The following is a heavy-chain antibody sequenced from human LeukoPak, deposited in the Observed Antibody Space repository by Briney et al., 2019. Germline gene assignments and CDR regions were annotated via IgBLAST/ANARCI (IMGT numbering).Heavy chain of an antibody. J-gene: IGHJ3*02. Sequence: SETLSLTCTVSGGSISPYYWTWIRQPPGKGLEWIGYIYYSGSTNHNPSLTSRVTMSVDTSKNQFSLKLSSVTAADTAVYYCARDSVAAAGTFDIWGQGTMVTVSS. CDR2: IYYSGST. CDR1: GGSISPYY. V-gene: IGHV4-59*12. CDR3: ARDSVAAAGTFDI. D-gene: IGHD6-13*01.